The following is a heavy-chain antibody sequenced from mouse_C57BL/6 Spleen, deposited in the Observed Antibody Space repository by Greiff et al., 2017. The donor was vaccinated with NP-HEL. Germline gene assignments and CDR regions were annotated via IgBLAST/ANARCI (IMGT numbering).Heavy chain of an antibody. D-gene: IGHD3-2*02. V-gene: IGHV14-4*01. CDR1: GFNIKDDY. CDR3: TTAAQATGFAY. CDR2: IDPENGDT. J-gene: IGHJ3*01. Sequence: VQLQQSGAELVRPGASVKLSCTASGFNIKDDYMHWVKQRPEQGLEWIGWIDPENGDTEYASKFQGTATITADTSSNTAYLPLSSLTSEDTAVYYCTTAAQATGFAYWGQGTLVTVSA.